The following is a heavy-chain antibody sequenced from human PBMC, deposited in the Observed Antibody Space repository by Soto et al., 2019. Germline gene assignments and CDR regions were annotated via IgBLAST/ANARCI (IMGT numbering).Heavy chain of an antibody. D-gene: IGHD6-13*01. Sequence: EVQLEESGGDLVQPGGSLRLSCAASGFTLSAYWMTWVRQAPGKGLEWVANINRDGSKKSYLDSVRGRLTISRDNVGNSLFLQMDRLRADDTAVYYCARDVSPGSSSLYLDAFDIWGQGKMVTVSS. J-gene: IGHJ3*02. V-gene: IGHV3-7*05. CDR3: ARDVSPGSSSLYLDAFDI. CDR2: INRDGSKK. CDR1: GFTLSAYW.